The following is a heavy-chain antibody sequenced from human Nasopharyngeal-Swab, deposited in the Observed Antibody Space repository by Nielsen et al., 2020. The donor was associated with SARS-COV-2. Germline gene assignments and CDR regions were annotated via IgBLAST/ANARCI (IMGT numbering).Heavy chain of an antibody. V-gene: IGHV4-34*01. J-gene: IGHJ6*02. Sequence: SETLSLSCAVYGGSFSGYYWSWIRQPPGKGLEWIGEINHSGSTNYNPSLKSRVTISVDTSENQFSLKLSSVTAADTAVYYCARGFRDTTGTSHYYYYYGMDVWGQGTTVTVSS. CDR3: ARGFRDTTGTSHYYYYYGMDV. CDR2: INHSGST. CDR1: GGSFSGYY. D-gene: IGHD2-8*01.